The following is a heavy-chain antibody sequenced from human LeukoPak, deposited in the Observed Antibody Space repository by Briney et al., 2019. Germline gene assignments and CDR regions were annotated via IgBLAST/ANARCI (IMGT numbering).Heavy chain of an antibody. D-gene: IGHD1-26*01. CDR1: GGSISSYY. CDR3: VKSGGYGLIDY. J-gene: IGHJ4*02. V-gene: IGHV4-4*07. Sequence: SETLSLTCTVSGGSISSYYWSWIRQPAGKGLEWIGRIYTSGSTNYNPSLKSRVTMSVDTSKNLFSLRLNSVTAADTAMYYCVKSGGYGLIDYWGQGTLVTVSS. CDR2: IYTSGST.